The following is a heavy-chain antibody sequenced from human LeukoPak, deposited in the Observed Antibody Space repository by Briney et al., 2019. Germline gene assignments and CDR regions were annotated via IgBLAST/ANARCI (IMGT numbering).Heavy chain of an antibody. CDR2: ISSNSYEI. CDR3: AKDSTRMITSD. V-gene: IGHV3-21*04. Sequence: GGSLRLSCGASKFTFSSYVMNWVRQAPGKGLEWVSSISSNSYEIYYADSVRGRFTISRDNSKNTLYLQMNSLRAEDTAVYYCAKDSTRMITSDWGQGTLVTVSS. D-gene: IGHD3-16*01. J-gene: IGHJ4*02. CDR1: KFTFSSYV.